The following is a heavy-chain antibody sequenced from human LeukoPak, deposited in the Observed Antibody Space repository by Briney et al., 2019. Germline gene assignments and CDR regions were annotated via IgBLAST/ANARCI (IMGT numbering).Heavy chain of an antibody. V-gene: IGHV1-46*01. J-gene: IGHJ3*02. D-gene: IGHD3-22*01. Sequence: ASVKVSCKASGYTFTSYYMHWVRQAPGQGLEWMGIINPSGGSTSYAQKFQGRVTMTRDTSTSTVYMELSSLRSDDTAVYYCASANYYDSVGYYGGDAFDIWGQGTMVTVSS. CDR1: GYTFTSYY. CDR3: ASANYYDSVGYYGGDAFDI. CDR2: INPSGGST.